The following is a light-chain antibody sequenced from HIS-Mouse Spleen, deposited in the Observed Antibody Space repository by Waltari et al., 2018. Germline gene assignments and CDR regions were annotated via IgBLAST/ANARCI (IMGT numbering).Light chain of an antibody. CDR3: SSYAGSNVV. Sequence: QSALTQPPSASGSPGQSVTISCTGTSSDVGGYNYVSCYQQHPGKAPKLMIYEVSKRPSGVPDRFSGSKSGNTASLTVSGLQAEDEADYYCSSYAGSNVVFGGGTKLTVL. V-gene: IGLV2-8*01. CDR1: SSDVGGYNY. CDR2: EVS. J-gene: IGLJ2*01.